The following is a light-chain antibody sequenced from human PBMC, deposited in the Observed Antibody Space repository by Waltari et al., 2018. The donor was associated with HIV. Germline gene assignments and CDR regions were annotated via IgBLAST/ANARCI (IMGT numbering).Light chain of an antibody. Sequence: DIVMTQSPDSLAVSLGERATIQCKSSQSVLYSPNNKNYLAWYQQKPGQPTKVLIYWASTRQSGVPDRFSGSGSGTDFTLTISSLQAEDVAVYYCQQYFSSPFTFGPGTKVDIK. CDR1: QSVLYSPNNKNY. CDR3: QQYFSSPFT. J-gene: IGKJ3*01. CDR2: WAS. V-gene: IGKV4-1*01.